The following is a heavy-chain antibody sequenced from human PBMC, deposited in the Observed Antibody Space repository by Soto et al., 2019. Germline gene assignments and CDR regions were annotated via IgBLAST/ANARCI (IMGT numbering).Heavy chain of an antibody. CDR1: GGTFSSYA. CDR3: ARAWRGSLEVYYVDY. CDR2: IIPSFGTA. Sequence: QVQLVQSGAEVKKPGSSVKVSCKASGGTFSSYAISWVRQAPGQGLEWMGGIIPSFGTANYAQKFQGRVTITADDSTRTADMELRSLRAEDTAVYYCARAWRGSLEVYYVDYWGQGTLVTVSS. V-gene: IGHV1-69*12. J-gene: IGHJ4*02. D-gene: IGHD1-1*01.